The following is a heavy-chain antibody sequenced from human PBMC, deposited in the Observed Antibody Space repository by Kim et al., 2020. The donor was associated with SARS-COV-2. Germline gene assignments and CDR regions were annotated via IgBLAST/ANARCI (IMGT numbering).Heavy chain of an antibody. J-gene: IGHJ4*02. CDR3: ARGGNPLNYFDY. CDR1: GFTFSSGYW. CDR2: IKKDGREK. V-gene: IGHV3-7*03. D-gene: IGHD2-15*01. Sequence: GGSLRLSCAASGFTFSSGYWMSWVRQAPGKGLEWVANIKKDGREKYYVDSVKGRFTISRDNAKNSLYLQMNSLRVEDTAVYYCARGGNPLNYFDYWGQGTLVTVSS.